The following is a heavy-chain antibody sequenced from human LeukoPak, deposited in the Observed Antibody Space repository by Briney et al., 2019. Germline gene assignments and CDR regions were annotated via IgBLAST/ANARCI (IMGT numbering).Heavy chain of an antibody. V-gene: IGHV1-8*01. J-gene: IGHJ4*02. CDR3: ARVRGVKFPMKYYFDY. Sequence: ASVKVSCKASGYSFTSYDINWVRQATGQGLEWMGLMNPDSGNTAYAQRFQGRITMTRSTSIGTAYMELSSLRSEDTAVYYCARVRGVKFPMKYYFDYWGQGTLVTVSS. CDR2: MNPDSGNT. D-gene: IGHD3-10*01. CDR1: GYSFTSYD.